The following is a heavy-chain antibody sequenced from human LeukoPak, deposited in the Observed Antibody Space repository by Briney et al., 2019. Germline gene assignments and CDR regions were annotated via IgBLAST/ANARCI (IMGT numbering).Heavy chain of an antibody. D-gene: IGHD3-16*01. J-gene: IGHJ4*02. CDR1: GGSISTYY. Sequence: PSETLSLTCTGSGGSISTYYWTWIRQPPGKGLEWIGYIHNSVTKSKPSLKSRVTISVDTSKNQSSLKLSSVTAADTAVYYFARYGGYYFDYWGQGTLVTVSS. V-gene: IGHV4-59*08. CDR3: ARYGGYYFDY. CDR2: IHNSVT.